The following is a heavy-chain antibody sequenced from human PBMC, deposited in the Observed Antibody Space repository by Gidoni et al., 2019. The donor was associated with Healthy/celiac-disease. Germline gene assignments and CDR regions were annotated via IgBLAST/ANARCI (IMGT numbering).Heavy chain of an antibody. Sequence: QVQLVQSGAEVKKPGSSVKVSCKASGGTFSRYAISWVRQAPGQGLEWMGGIIPIFGTANYAQKFQGRVTITADESTSTAYMELSSLRSEDTAVYYCARGSYYYDSSGYHSPDGWFDPWGQGTLVTVSS. D-gene: IGHD3-22*01. CDR2: IIPIFGTA. J-gene: IGHJ5*02. V-gene: IGHV1-69*01. CDR3: ARGSYYYDSSGYHSPDGWFDP. CDR1: GGTFSRYA.